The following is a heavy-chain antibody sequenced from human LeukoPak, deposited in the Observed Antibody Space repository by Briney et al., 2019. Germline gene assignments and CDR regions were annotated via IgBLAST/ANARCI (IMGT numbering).Heavy chain of an antibody. Sequence: GGSLKLSCAASGFTFSGSAMHWVRQASGKGLEWFGRIRSKANSYATAYAASVKGRFTISRDDSKNTAYLQMNSLKTEDTAVYYCTRPSAYYYDSPIDYWGQGTLVTVSS. D-gene: IGHD3-22*01. CDR3: TRPSAYYYDSPIDY. CDR2: IRSKANSYAT. J-gene: IGHJ4*02. CDR1: GFTFSGSA. V-gene: IGHV3-73*01.